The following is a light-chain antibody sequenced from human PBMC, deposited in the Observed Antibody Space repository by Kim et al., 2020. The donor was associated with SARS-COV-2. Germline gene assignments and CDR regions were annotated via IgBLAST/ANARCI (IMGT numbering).Light chain of an antibody. CDR1: QSVSRNY. J-gene: IGKJ2*01. V-gene: IGKV3-20*01. Sequence: LSPGERATLSCRASQSVSRNYLAWYQQKPGQAPSLLIYGASSRATGVPDRFSGSGSGTDFTLTISRLEPEDFAVYYCQQYDGSLYTFGQGTKLEI. CDR3: QQYDGSLYT. CDR2: GAS.